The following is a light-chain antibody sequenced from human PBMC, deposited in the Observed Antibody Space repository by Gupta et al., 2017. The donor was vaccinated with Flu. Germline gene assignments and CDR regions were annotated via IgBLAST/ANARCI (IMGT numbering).Light chain of an antibody. V-gene: IGLV2-23*02. Sequence: QSALTQPASVSGSPGQSITISCSGTSSDVGSSNYVSWYQQHPGKVPKLLIYVVTKRTAGVSYRFSGSKSGNTASLTITGLQTEDEADYYCCSAAGSGTYVFGTGTKVTVL. CDR2: VVT. CDR1: SSDVGSSNY. J-gene: IGLJ1*01. CDR3: CSAAGSGTYV.